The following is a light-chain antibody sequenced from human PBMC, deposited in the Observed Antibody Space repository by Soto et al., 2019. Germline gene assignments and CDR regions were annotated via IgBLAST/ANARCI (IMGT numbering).Light chain of an antibody. CDR3: QQHGSSPRT. Sequence: EIVLTQSPGTLSLSPGERAALSCRASRSLSSTSLAWYQQRPGQAPRLLIYDVSSRATGIPDRVSGSGSGTDFTLTINGLEPEDFAVYFCQQHGSSPRTFGQGTKVEIK. CDR1: RSLSSTS. CDR2: DVS. V-gene: IGKV3-20*01. J-gene: IGKJ1*01.